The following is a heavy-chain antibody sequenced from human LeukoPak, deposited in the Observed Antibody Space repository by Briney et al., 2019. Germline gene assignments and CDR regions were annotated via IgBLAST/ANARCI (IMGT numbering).Heavy chain of an antibody. CDR2: IRYDGSNK. Sequence: PGGSLRLSCAASGFTFSSYGMHWVRQAPGKGLEWVAFIRYDGSNKYYADSVKGRFTISRDNSKNTLYLQMNSLRAEDTAVYYCARGSWWVASSLDDYWGQGTLVTVSS. J-gene: IGHJ4*02. CDR3: ARGSWWVASSLDDY. CDR1: GFTFSSYG. D-gene: IGHD6-13*01. V-gene: IGHV3-30*02.